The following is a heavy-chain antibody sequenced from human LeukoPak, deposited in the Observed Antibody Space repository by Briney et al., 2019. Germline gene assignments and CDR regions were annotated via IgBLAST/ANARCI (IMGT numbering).Heavy chain of an antibody. CDR3: GREGQRGGLNDY. V-gene: IGHV1-69*05. CDR2: IIPIFGTA. CDR1: GGTFSSYA. Sequence: ASVKVSCKASGGTFSSYAISWVRQAPGQGLEWMGGIIPIFGTANYAQKFQGRVTITTDESTSTAYMELSSLRSEDTAVYYCGREGQRGGLNDYWGQGTLVTVSS. J-gene: IGHJ4*02. D-gene: IGHD3-10*01.